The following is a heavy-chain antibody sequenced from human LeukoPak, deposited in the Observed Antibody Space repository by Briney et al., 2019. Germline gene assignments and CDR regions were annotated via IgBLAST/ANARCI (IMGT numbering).Heavy chain of an antibody. CDR1: GFTFSSYA. D-gene: IGHD6-19*01. J-gene: IGHJ3*02. CDR2: ISGSGGST. CDR3: AKAESSSGWSYDAFDI. V-gene: IGHV3-23*01. Sequence: GGSLRLSCAASGFTFSSYAMSWVRQAPGKRLEWVSAISGSGGSTYYADSVKGRFTISRDNSKNTLYLQMNSLRAEDTAVYYCAKAESSSGWSYDAFDIWGQGTMVTVS.